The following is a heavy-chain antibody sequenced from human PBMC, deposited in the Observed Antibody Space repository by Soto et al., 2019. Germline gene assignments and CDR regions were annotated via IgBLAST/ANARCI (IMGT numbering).Heavy chain of an antibody. CDR1: GGTFSNFA. J-gene: IGHJ6*01. V-gene: IGHV1-69*12. CDR2: IIPIDATV. CDR3: ARALLGFGNTYGDV. D-gene: IGHD3-10*01. Sequence: QVQLVQSGAEVKKPGSSVKVSCKASGGTFSNFALISWVRQAPGQGLEWMGGIIPIDATVNYAQKFQGRITLTADGSTMTAYMALSSLSSEETAVYSCARALLGFGNTYGDVCGQGTTFTVSS.